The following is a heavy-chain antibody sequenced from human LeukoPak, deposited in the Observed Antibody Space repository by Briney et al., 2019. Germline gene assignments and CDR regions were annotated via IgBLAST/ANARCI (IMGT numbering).Heavy chain of an antibody. V-gene: IGHV3-64*01. CDR2: INSNGGGT. D-gene: IGHD6-6*01. CDR3: TRVQYSSSVSYYYYYYYMDV. CDR1: GFTFGTYS. Sequence: PGGSLSLSCAASGFTFGTYSMHWVRQAPGKGLEYVSAINSNGGGTYYANSVKGRFTISRDNSKNTLYLQMGSLRAEDMAVYYCTRVQYSSSVSYYYYYYYMDVWGKGTTVTVSS. J-gene: IGHJ6*03.